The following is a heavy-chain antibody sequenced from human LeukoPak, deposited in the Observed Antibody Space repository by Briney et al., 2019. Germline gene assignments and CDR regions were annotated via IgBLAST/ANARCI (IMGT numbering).Heavy chain of an antibody. CDR3: AKDGGITMVRGTQNDYYYYGMDV. CDR2: IGISSGNT. CDR1: GFPFSDYS. Sequence: GGSLRLSCTASGFPFSDYSMNWVRQAPGKGLEWISYIGISSGNTKYADSVRGRFTISADNARNSLYLQMNSLRAEDPAVYYCAKDGGITMVRGTQNDYYYYGMDVWGQGTTATVSS. D-gene: IGHD3-10*01. J-gene: IGHJ6*02. V-gene: IGHV3-48*04.